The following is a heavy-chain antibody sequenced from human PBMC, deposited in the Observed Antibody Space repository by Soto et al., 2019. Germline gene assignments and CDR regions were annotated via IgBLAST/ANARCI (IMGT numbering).Heavy chain of an antibody. V-gene: IGHV3-53*01. J-gene: IGHJ4*02. D-gene: IGHD5-12*01. CDR1: GFDVSTKY. CDR2: IYSGGSA. Sequence: EVQLMESGVGLIQPGGSLRLSCAASGFDVSTKYMNWVRQAPGKGLEWVSVIYSGGSAYYADSVKGRFTISRDNSKNTLYLQMNSLRAEDTAVYYCACDYDGLYSFDFWGQGTLVTVSS. CDR3: ACDYDGLYSFDF.